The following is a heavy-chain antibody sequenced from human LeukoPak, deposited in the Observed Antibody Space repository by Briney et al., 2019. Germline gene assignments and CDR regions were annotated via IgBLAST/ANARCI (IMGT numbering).Heavy chain of an antibody. V-gene: IGHV4-34*01. Sequence: PSETLSLTCAVYGGSFSGYYWSWIRQPPGKGLEWIGEINHSGSTNYNPSLKSRVTISVDTSKNPFSLKLSSVTAADTAVYYCARAGSYDYVWGSYRSYYFDYWGQGTLVTVSS. CDR1: GGSFSGYY. CDR2: INHSGST. CDR3: ARAGSYDYVWGSYRSYYFDY. D-gene: IGHD3-16*02. J-gene: IGHJ4*02.